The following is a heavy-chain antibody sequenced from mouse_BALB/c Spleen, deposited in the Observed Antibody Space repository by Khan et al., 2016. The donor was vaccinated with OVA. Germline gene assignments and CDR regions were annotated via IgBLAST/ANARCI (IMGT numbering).Heavy chain of an antibody. Sequence: EVELVESGGGLVKPGGSLKLSCAASGFTFSSFTMSWVRQTLEKRLEWVATISSVGDNTYYPDSVKGRFTISRDNAKNNLYLQMSSLRSEDTALYYCARSNYGTFAYWGQGTLVTVSA. V-gene: IGHV5-9*03. CDR2: ISSVGDNT. CDR3: ARSNYGTFAY. D-gene: IGHD2-1*01. CDR1: GFTFSSFT. J-gene: IGHJ3*01.